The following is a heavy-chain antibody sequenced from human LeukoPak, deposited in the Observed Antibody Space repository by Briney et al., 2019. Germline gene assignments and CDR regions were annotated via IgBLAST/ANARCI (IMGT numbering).Heavy chain of an antibody. Sequence: SVKVSCKASGGTFSSYAISWVRQAPGQGLEWMGGIIPIFGTANYAQKLQGRVTMTTDTSTSTAYMELRSLRSDDTAVYYCARARTSSRYYYYYYMDVWGKGTTVTVSS. CDR3: ARARTSSRYYYYYYMDV. V-gene: IGHV1-69*05. CDR2: IIPIFGTA. J-gene: IGHJ6*03. CDR1: GGTFSSYA. D-gene: IGHD6-13*01.